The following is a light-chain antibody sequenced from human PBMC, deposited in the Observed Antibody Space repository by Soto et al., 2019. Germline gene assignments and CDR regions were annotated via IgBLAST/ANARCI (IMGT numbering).Light chain of an antibody. CDR2: RAS. Sequence: EIVMTQSPATLSVSPGERATLSCRASQSVDTRLAWYVQRPGQAPRLLIYRASARATGIPARFSGSGSGTEFTLTISSLQSEDFAFYYCQQSSNWPRTFGQGTKVEIK. CDR1: QSVDTR. V-gene: IGKV3-15*01. J-gene: IGKJ1*01. CDR3: QQSSNWPRT.